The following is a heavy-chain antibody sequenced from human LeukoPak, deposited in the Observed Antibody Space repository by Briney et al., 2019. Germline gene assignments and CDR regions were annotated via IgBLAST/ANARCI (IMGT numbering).Heavy chain of an antibody. Sequence: SETLSLTCTVSGGSISSYYWSWIRQPPGKGLEWIGYIYYSGSTNYNPSLKSRVTISVDTSKNQFSLKLSSVTAADTAVYYCARHAGYSSSWYYFDYWGQRTLVTVSS. D-gene: IGHD6-13*01. J-gene: IGHJ4*02. CDR1: GGSISSYY. CDR3: ARHAGYSSSWYYFDY. V-gene: IGHV4-59*08. CDR2: IYYSGST.